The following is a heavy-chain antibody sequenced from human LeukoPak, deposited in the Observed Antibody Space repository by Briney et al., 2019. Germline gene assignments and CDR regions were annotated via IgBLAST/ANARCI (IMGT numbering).Heavy chain of an antibody. CDR1: GFTFSSYA. J-gene: IGHJ3*02. V-gene: IGHV3-23*01. Sequence: AGGSLRLSCAASGFTFSSYAMSWVRQAPGKGLEWVSAISGTGDSTYYADSVKGRFTISRDNSKNTLYLQMNSLRAEDTAVYYCARGYSSGWFNAFDIWGQGTMVTVSS. CDR3: ARGYSSGWFNAFDI. CDR2: ISGTGDST. D-gene: IGHD6-19*01.